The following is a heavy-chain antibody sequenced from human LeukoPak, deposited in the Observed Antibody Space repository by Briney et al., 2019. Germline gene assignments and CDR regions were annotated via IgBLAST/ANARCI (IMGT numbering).Heavy chain of an antibody. Sequence: ASVKVSCKASGYTFTSYGISWVRQAPGQGLEWMGWISAYNGNTNYAQKLQGRVTMTTDTSTNTAYMELRSLRSDATAVYYCARVIIAAAGNDAFDIWGQGTMVTVSS. CDR2: ISAYNGNT. CDR3: ARVIIAAAGNDAFDI. V-gene: IGHV1-18*01. D-gene: IGHD6-13*01. CDR1: GYTFTSYG. J-gene: IGHJ3*02.